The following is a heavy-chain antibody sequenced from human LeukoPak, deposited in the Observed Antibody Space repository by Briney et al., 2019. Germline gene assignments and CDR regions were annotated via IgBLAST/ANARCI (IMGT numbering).Heavy chain of an antibody. CDR3: AKMNVLTGYYTPNFDF. J-gene: IGHJ4*02. CDR2: DSGSGSST. V-gene: IGHV3-23*01. D-gene: IGHD3-9*01. CDR1: GFTFSCYA. Sequence: GWSLRLSRAVYGFTFSCYAMSCVREASRMGRECVSVDSGSGSSTDYADSVKGRFTISRDNSKNTLYLQMSSLSAEDTAVYYCAKMNVLTGYYTPNFDFWGQGTLVTVSS.